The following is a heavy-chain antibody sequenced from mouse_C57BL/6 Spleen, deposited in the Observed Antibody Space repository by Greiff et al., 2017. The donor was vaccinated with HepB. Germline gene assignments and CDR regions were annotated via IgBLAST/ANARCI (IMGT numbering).Heavy chain of an antibody. CDR1: GFNIKDYY. D-gene: IGHD1-1*01. J-gene: IGHJ1*03. CDR3: TTIYYYGSSYVWYFDV. CDR2: IDPEDGDT. Sequence: EVQLQQSGAELVRPGASVKLSCTASGFNIKDYYMHWVKQRPEQGLEWIGRIDPEDGDTEYAPKFQGKATMTADTSSNTVYLQLSSLTSEDTAVYYCTTIYYYGSSYVWYFDVWGTGTTVTVSS. V-gene: IGHV14-1*01.